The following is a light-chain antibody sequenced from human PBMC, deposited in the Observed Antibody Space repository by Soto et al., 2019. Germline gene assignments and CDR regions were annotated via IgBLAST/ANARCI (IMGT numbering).Light chain of an antibody. Sequence: QSALPQPPSASGSPGQSVTISCTGTSSDVGGYDYVSWYQQYPGKTPKLMIFEVTKRPSGVPDRFSGSKSGNTASLTVSGLQAEDEADYYFLSYAGTAYVFGTGTKLTV. CDR3: LSYAGTAYV. J-gene: IGLJ1*01. CDR2: EVT. CDR1: SSDVGGYDY. V-gene: IGLV2-8*01.